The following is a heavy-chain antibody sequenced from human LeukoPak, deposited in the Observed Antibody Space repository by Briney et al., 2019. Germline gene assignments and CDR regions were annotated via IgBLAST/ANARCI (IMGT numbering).Heavy chain of an antibody. J-gene: IGHJ4*02. D-gene: IGHD3-22*01. CDR3: ARDFPGWRITMRLYYFDY. Sequence: GGSLRLFCAASGFTFSSYSVNWVRQAPGKGLEWVSSISSSSSYIYYAASVKGRFTISRDNAKNSLYLQMNSLRAEDTAVYYCARDFPGWRITMRLYYFDYWGQGTLVTVSS. CDR2: ISSSSSYI. V-gene: IGHV3-21*04. CDR1: GFTFSSYS.